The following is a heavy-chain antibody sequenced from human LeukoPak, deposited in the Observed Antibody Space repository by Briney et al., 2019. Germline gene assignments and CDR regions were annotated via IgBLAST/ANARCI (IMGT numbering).Heavy chain of an antibody. V-gene: IGHV6-1*01. Sequence: SQTLSLTCAIAGDNIYASNVAWNWIRQSPSRGLEWLGRTYFRSKWRYDFGASVQGRITINPDAPKNQFPLQLTSVSPDDTAVYYCARGQFSAFDIWGQGTRVIVSS. CDR1: GDNIYASNVA. CDR3: ARGQFSAFDI. CDR2: TYFRSKWRY. J-gene: IGHJ3*02. D-gene: IGHD5-24*01.